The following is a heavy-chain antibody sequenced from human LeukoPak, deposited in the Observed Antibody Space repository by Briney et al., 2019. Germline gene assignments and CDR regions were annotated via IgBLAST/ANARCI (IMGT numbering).Heavy chain of an antibody. CDR3: ARVVGPPYHVY. V-gene: IGHV4-39*07. D-gene: IGHD3-10*01. J-gene: IGHJ4*02. CDR2: IYNSGST. CDR1: GGSISSSSDY. Sequence: SETLSLTCTVSGGSISSSSDYSGWIRQPPGKGLEWIGNIYNSGSTDYHPSLKTRVPISVDTSNNQFSLKLSSVTTPDTTMDYCARVVGPPYHVYWGQGTLVTVSS.